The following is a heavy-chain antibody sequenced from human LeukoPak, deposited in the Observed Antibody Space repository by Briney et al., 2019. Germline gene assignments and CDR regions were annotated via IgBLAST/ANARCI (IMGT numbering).Heavy chain of an antibody. CDR2: ISSSSSTI. CDR1: GFTFSSYS. Sequence: GGSLRLSCAASGFTFSSYSMNWVRRAPGKGLEWVSYISSSSSTIYYADSVKGRFTISRDNAKNSLYLQMNSLRAEDTAVYYCARVRAEGDYWGQGTLVTVSS. J-gene: IGHJ4*02. CDR3: ARVRAEGDY. V-gene: IGHV3-48*01.